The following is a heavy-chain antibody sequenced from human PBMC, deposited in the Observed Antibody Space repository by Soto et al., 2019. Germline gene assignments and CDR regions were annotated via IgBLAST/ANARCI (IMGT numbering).Heavy chain of an antibody. CDR3: ARDLTPDFWSGYYHYYYGMDV. V-gene: IGHV3-30-3*01. CDR2: ISYDGSNK. D-gene: IGHD3-3*01. Sequence: PGGSLRLSCAASGFTFSSYAMHWVRQAPGKGLEWVAVISYDGSNKYYADSVKGRFTISRDNSKNTLYLQMNSLRTEDTAVYYCARDLTPDFWSGYYHYYYGMDVWGQGTTVTVSS. J-gene: IGHJ6*02. CDR1: GFTFSSYA.